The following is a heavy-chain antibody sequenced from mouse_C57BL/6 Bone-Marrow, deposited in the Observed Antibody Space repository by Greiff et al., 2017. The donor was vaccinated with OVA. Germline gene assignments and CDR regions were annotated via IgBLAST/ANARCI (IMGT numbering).Heavy chain of an antibody. D-gene: IGHD2-3*01. Sequence: VQLQQSGPELVKPGASVKISCKASGYTFTDYYMNWVKQSHGKSLEWIGDINPNNGGTSYNQKFKGKATLTVDKSSSTAYMELSSLTSEDSAVYYCASDGYSFAYWGQGTLVTVSA. CDR1: GYTFTDYY. CDR2: INPNNGGT. J-gene: IGHJ3*01. CDR3: ASDGYSFAY. V-gene: IGHV1-26*01.